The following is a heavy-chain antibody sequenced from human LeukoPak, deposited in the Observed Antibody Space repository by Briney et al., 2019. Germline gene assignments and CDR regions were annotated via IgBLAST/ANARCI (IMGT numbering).Heavy chain of an antibody. J-gene: IGHJ4*02. CDR3: EGSGTVTTIDY. D-gene: IGHD4-17*01. CDR1: GGSFSGYY. V-gene: IGHV4-34*01. CDR2: INHSGST. Sequence: PSETLSLTCAVYGGSFSGYYWSWIRQPPGKGLEWIGEINHSGSTNYNPSLKSRVTISVDTSKNQFSLKLSSVTAADTGVYYCEGSGTVTTIDYWGQGTLVTVSS.